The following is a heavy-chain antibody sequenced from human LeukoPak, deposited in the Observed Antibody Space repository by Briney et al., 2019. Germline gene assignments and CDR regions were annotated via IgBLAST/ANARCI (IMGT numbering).Heavy chain of an antibody. Sequence: GGSLRLSCAASGFTLSDYYMSWFRLAPGKGLEWVSYSSSSGSTIYYADSVKGRFAISRDNAKNSLYLQMNSLRAEDTAVYYCARRRDFIDYWGQGTLVTVTS. V-gene: IGHV3-11*01. CDR2: SSSSGSTI. CDR1: GFTLSDYY. D-gene: IGHD3/OR15-3a*01. J-gene: IGHJ4*02. CDR3: ARRRDFIDY.